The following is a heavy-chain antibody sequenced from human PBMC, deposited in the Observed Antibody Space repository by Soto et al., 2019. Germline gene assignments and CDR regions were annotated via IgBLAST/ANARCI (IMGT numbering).Heavy chain of an antibody. D-gene: IGHD6-13*01. V-gene: IGHV1-3*01. CDR1: GYTFTSYA. CDR2: INAGNGNT. CDR3: ARVGAAAGPYYFDY. J-gene: IGHJ4*02. Sequence: QVPLVQSGAEVKKPGASVKVSCKASGYTFTSYAIHWVCQAPGQRLEWMGWINAGNGNTKYSQKFQGRVTITRDTSASTAYMELSSLRSEDTAVYYCARVGAAAGPYYFDYWGQGTLITVSS.